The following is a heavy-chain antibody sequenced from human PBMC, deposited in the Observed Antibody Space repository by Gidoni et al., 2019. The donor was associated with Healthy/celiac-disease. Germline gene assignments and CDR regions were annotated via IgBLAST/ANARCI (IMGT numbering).Heavy chain of an antibody. CDR1: GFTFSSYS. V-gene: IGHV3-21*01. J-gene: IGHJ6*02. D-gene: IGHD3-10*01. CDR2: ISSSSSYI. Sequence: EVQLVESGGGLVKPGGSLRLSCAASGFTFSSYSMNWVRQAPGKGLEWVSSISSSSSYIYYADSVKGRFTISRDNAKNSLYLQMNSLRAEDTAVYYCARDKWGSGSHETLERYYYYGMDVWGQGTTVTVSS. CDR3: ARDKWGSGSHETLERYYYYGMDV.